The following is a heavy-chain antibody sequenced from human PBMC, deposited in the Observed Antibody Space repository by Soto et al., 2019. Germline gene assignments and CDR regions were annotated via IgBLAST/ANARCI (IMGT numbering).Heavy chain of an antibody. CDR3: ARESRYCSGGSCYFLPGIDY. CDR1: GGTFSSYA. J-gene: IGHJ4*02. Sequence: QVQLVQSGAEVKKPGSSVKVSCKASGGTFSSYAISWVRQAPGQGLEWMGGIIPIFGTANYAQKFQGRVTITADESTSTAYMELSSLRSEDTAVYYFARESRYCSGGSCYFLPGIDYWGQGTLVTGSS. V-gene: IGHV1-69*12. D-gene: IGHD2-15*01. CDR2: IIPIFGTA.